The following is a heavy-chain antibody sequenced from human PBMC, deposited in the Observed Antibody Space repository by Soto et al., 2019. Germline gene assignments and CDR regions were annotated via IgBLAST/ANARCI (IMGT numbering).Heavy chain of an antibody. J-gene: IGHJ5*02. D-gene: IGHD2-2*01. CDR3: ARGLGYCSSTSCSKNWFDP. Sequence: QVQLQQWGAGLLKPSETLSLTCAVYGGSFSGYYWSWIRQPPGKGLEWIGEINHSGSTNYNPSLKSRVTISVDTSKNQFSLKVSSVTAADTAVYYCARGLGYCSSTSCSKNWFDPWGQGTLVTVSS. V-gene: IGHV4-34*01. CDR1: GGSFSGYY. CDR2: INHSGST.